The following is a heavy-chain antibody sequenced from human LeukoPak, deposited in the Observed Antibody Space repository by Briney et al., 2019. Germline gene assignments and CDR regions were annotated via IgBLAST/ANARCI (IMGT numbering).Heavy chain of an antibody. CDR1: GGSISSYY. CDR3: ARSRNYDFWSGSGFYFDY. Sequence: SETLSLTCTVSGGSISSYYRSWIRQPPGKGLEWIGYIYYSGSTNYNPSLKSRVTISVDTSKNQFSLKLSSVTAADTAVYYCARSRNYDFWSGSGFYFDYWGQGTLVTVSS. D-gene: IGHD3-3*01. J-gene: IGHJ4*02. CDR2: IYYSGST. V-gene: IGHV4-59*01.